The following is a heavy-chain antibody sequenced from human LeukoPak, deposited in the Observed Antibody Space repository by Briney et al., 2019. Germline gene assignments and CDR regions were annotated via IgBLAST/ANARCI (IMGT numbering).Heavy chain of an antibody. V-gene: IGHV3-30*04. Sequence: GGSLRLSCAASGFTFNTYAMYWARQAPGRGLECLAITSYDGTNTFYADSVRGRFTISRDNSKNTLYLQMNSLRAEDAAVYYCAKAPLGRCTGVICYYFDYWGQGTLVTVSS. J-gene: IGHJ4*02. CDR2: TSYDGTNT. CDR3: AKAPLGRCTGVICYYFDY. CDR1: GFTFNTYA. D-gene: IGHD2-15*01.